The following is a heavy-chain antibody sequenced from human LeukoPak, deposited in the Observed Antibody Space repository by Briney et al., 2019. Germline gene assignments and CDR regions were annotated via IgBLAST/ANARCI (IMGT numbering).Heavy chain of an antibody. CDR2: IYYSGST. V-gene: IGHV4-31*03. D-gene: IGHD6-13*01. J-gene: IGHJ5*02. CDR1: GGSISSGGYY. Sequence: SQTLSLTCTVSGGSISSGGYYWSWIRQHPGKGLEWIGYIYYSGSTYYNPSLKSRVTISVDTSKNQFSLKLSSVTAADTAVYYCARANSSSGEPIPAPPHWFDPWGQGTLVTVSS. CDR3: ARANSSSGEPIPAPPHWFDP.